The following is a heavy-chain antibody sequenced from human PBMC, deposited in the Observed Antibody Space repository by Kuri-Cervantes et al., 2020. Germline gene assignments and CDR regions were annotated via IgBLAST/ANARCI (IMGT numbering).Heavy chain of an antibody. CDR3: ARDQVPYSGYDSPFDY. J-gene: IGHJ4*02. CDR1: GFTFSDYY. D-gene: IGHD5-12*01. Sequence: GGSLRLSCAASGFTFSDYYMSWVRQAPGKGLEWVSSISSSSSYIYYADSVKGRFTISRDNAKNSLYLQMNSLRAEDTAVYYCARDQVPYSGYDSPFDYWGQGTLVTVSS. CDR2: ISSSSSYI. V-gene: IGHV3-21*01.